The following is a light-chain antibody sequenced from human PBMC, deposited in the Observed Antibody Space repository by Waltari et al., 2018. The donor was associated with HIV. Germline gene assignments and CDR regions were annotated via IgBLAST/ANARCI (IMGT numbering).Light chain of an antibody. J-gene: IGKJ4*01. Sequence: DIQMTPSPSSGSASVGGWVTNTRRANKKIGTYLAWYQQKLGRAPQRLINRASRLQDGVPPRFSGSGSGTNFTLTITNLQPEDFATYYCQQAESFPHTFGGGTDV. CDR2: RAS. CDR1: KKIGTY. V-gene: IGKV1-12*01. CDR3: QQAESFPHT.